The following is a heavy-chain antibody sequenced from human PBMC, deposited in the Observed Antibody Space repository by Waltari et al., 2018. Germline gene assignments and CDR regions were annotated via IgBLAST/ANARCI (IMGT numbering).Heavy chain of an antibody. V-gene: IGHV3-23*01. CDR2: ITSSGGDT. CDR1: GLSFTRYF. J-gene: IGHJ4*02. Sequence: EVQLLASGGGLVQPGGSLKLSAPASGLSFTRYFMSWVRQAPGKGLEWVAGITSSGGDTAYADSVKGRFTISRDNSNNTLFLQMSSLSAEDTAVYYCAREKSSWLPTYWGQGTLVTVSS. CDR3: AREKSSWLPTY. D-gene: IGHD2-2*01.